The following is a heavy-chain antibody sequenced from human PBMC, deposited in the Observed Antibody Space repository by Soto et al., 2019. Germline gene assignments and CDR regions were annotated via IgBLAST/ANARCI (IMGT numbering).Heavy chain of an antibody. V-gene: IGHV4-38-2*01. CDR2: IYHSGST. CDR1: GYSISSGCY. CDR3: ASRYSSGWGTVETGRYYYYGMDV. D-gene: IGHD6-19*01. Sequence: PSATLSLTCAVSGYSISSGCYWCFIRQPPGKGRECVGSIYHSGSTYYNPSLKSRVTISVDTSKNQFSLKLSSVTAADTAVYYCASRYSSGWGTVETGRYYYYGMDVWGQGTTVTVSS. J-gene: IGHJ6*02.